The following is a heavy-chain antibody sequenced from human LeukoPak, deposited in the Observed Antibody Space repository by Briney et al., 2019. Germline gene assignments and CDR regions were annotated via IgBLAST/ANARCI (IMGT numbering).Heavy chain of an antibody. J-gene: IGHJ4*02. CDR2: INPNSGGT. D-gene: IGHD4-17*01. CDR3: ARAPLTTATSDYFDL. Sequence: GASVKVSCKASGYTFTGYYMHWVRQAPGQGLKWMGWINPNSGGTNYAQKFQGRVTMTRDTSISTAYMELSRLRPDDTAVYYCARAPLTTATSDYFDLWGLGTLVTVSS. CDR1: GYTFTGYY. V-gene: IGHV1-2*02.